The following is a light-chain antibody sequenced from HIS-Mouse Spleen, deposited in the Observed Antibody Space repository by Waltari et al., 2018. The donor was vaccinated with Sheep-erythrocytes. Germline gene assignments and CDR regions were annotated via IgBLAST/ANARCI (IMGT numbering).Light chain of an antibody. CDR1: QGISSA. Sequence: AIQLTQSPSSLSASVGDRVTITCRASQGISSALAWYQQKPGKAPKLLIYDASSLERGGPSRFSGSGSGTDFTLTISSLQPEDFATYYCQQFNNYPRTFGQGTKVEIK. V-gene: IGKV1D-13*01. J-gene: IGKJ1*01. CDR3: QQFNNYPRT. CDR2: DAS.